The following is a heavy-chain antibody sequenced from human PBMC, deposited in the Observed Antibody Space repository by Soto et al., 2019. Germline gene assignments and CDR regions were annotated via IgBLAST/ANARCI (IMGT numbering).Heavy chain of an antibody. V-gene: IGHV1-18*01. CDR3: ARHLPDYYGSRTKIYYFDY. J-gene: IGHJ4*02. CDR2: ISAYNGNT. D-gene: IGHD3-10*01. CDR1: GYTFTSYG. Sequence: ASVKVSCKASGYTFTSYGISWVRQAPGQGLEWMGWISAYNGNTNYAQKLQGRVTMTTDTSTSTDYMELRSLRSDDTAVYYCARHLPDYYGSRTKIYYFDYWRQGTLVTVSS.